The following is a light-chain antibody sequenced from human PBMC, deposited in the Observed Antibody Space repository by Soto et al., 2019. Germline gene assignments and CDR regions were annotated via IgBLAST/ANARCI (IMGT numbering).Light chain of an antibody. J-gene: IGKJ1*01. Sequence: EFVMRQSPATLSVTPGEGATLSCRASQSVSSYLAWYQQKPGPAPSLLLYDTSNRATGIPGSCTRSRSGTEFTLTISSLPAEDFAVYYSQQYAKWPRTFGQATKV. CDR3: QQYAKWPRT. CDR1: QSVSSY. CDR2: DTS. V-gene: IGKV3D-15*01.